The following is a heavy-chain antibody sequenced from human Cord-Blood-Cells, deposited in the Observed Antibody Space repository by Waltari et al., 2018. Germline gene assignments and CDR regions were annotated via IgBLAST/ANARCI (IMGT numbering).Heavy chain of an antibody. V-gene: IGHV1-2*04. J-gene: IGHJ4*02. D-gene: IGHD6-6*01. CDR2: IHPNSGGT. CDR3: ARELNLIAARTLAPFDY. Sequence: QVQLVQSGAEVKKPGASVKVSCKASGYTFTGYYMTWGRQAPGQGLEWMGWIHPNSGGTNYATKFQGWVTMTRDTSISTAYMELSRLRSDDTAVYYCARELNLIAARTLAPFDYWGQGTLVTVSS. CDR1: GYTFTGYY.